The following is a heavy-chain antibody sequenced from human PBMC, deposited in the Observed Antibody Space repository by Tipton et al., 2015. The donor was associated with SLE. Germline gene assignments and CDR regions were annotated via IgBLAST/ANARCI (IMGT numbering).Heavy chain of an antibody. Sequence: GSLRLSCAASGSTFSSYAMSWVRQAPGKGLEWVSAISGSGGSTYYADSVKGRFTISRDNSKNTLYLQMNSLRAEDTAVYYCAKSPFMITFGGVIVAFDYWGQGTLVTVSS. CDR3: AKSPFMITFGGVIVAFDY. D-gene: IGHD3-16*02. J-gene: IGHJ4*02. CDR2: ISGSGGST. V-gene: IGHV3-23*01. CDR1: GSTFSSYA.